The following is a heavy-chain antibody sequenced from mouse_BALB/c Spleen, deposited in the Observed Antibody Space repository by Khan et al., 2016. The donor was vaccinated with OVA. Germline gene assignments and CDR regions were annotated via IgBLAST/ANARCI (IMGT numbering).Heavy chain of an antibody. CDR2: IVPFSGGT. CDR3: TRQGYGAWFTY. D-gene: IGHD2-2*01. Sequence: LQQSGPELMKPGASVKISCKASGYSFTSYYIHWVMQSHGKSLEWIGDIVPFSGGTTYNQKFKGKATLTVDKSSSTAYIHFSNLTSEDSAVYYCTRQGYGAWFTYWGQGTLVTVSA. J-gene: IGHJ3*01. V-gene: IGHV1S135*01. CDR1: GYSFTSYY.